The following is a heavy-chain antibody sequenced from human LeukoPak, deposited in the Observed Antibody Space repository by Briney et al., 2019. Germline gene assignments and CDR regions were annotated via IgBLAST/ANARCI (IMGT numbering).Heavy chain of an antibody. D-gene: IGHD6-13*01. CDR1: GGSISSGGYY. J-gene: IGHJ5*02. Sequence: PSETLSLTCTVSGGSISSGGYYWSWIRQHPGKGLEWIGYIYYSGSTYYNPSLKSRVTISVDTSKNQFSLKLSSVTAADTAVYYCARDVRLTGIAAAGTNWFDPWGQGTLVTVSS. V-gene: IGHV4-31*03. CDR3: ARDVRLTGIAAAGTNWFDP. CDR2: IYYSGST.